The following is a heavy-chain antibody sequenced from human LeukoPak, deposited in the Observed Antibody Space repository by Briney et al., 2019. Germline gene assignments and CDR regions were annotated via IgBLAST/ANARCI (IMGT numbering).Heavy chain of an antibody. CDR1: GFTFSSYA. V-gene: IGHV3-23*01. CDR2: ISGSGGST. J-gene: IGHJ4*02. Sequence: PGGSLRLSCAASGFTFSSYAMSWVRQAPGKGLEWVSAISGSGGSTYYADSVKGRFTISRDNSKNTLYLKMNSLRAEDTAVYYCAKDISQYYYDSSGFFDYWGQGTLVTVSS. D-gene: IGHD3-22*01. CDR3: AKDISQYYYDSSGFFDY.